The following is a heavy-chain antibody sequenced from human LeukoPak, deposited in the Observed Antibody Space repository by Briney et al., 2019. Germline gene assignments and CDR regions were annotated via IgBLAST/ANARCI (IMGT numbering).Heavy chain of an antibody. J-gene: IGHJ4*02. V-gene: IGHV4-34*01. Sequence: PSETLSLTCAVYGGSFSGYYWSWIRQPPGKGLEWIGEINHSGSTNYNPSLKSRVTISVDTSKNQFSLKLSSATAADTAVYYCASEMATTNFDYWGQGTLVTVSS. CDR1: GGSFSGYY. CDR3: ASEMATTNFDY. CDR2: INHSGST. D-gene: IGHD5-24*01.